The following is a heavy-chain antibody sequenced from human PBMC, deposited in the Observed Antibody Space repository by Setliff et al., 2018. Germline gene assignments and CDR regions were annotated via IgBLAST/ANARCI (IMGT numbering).Heavy chain of an antibody. Sequence: GASVKVSCKASGYSFSNYDIMWVRQAPGQGLEWMGWISVYTGHTKSAQKFQGRVTMTTDTSTSTAYMELRSLTSDDTAVYYCARGALNWGIRGYNWLDPWGQGTLVTVSS. CDR2: ISVYTGHT. V-gene: IGHV1-18*01. D-gene: IGHD6-13*01. CDR3: ARGALNWGIRGYNWLDP. CDR1: GYSFSNYD. J-gene: IGHJ5*02.